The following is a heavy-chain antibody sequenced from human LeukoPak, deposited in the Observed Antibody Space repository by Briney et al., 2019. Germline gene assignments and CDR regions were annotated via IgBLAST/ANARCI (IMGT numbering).Heavy chain of an antibody. CDR2: MYSSGST. J-gene: IGHJ4*02. CDR3: ARRGGGMPTDY. D-gene: IGHD2-2*01. CDR1: GGSISSSSHL. V-gene: IGHV4-39*01. Sequence: SETLSLTCTVSGGSISSSSHLWGWIRQPPGKGLEWIGSMYSSGSTYYNPSLKSRLTISVDTSKNQFSLKLNSVTAADTAVYFCARRGGGMPTDYRGEGTLVTVSS.